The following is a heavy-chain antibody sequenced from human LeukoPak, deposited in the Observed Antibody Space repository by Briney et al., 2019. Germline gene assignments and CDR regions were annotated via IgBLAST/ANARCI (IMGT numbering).Heavy chain of an antibody. V-gene: IGHV3-30*01. CDR2: ISYDGSNK. Sequence: GGSLRLSCAASGFTFSSHAMHWVRQAPGKGLEWVAVISYDGSNKYYADSVKGRFTISRDNSKNTLYLQMNSLRAEDTAVYYCARGAPAAFDIWGQGTMVTVSS. J-gene: IGHJ3*02. CDR3: ARGAPAAFDI. CDR1: GFTFSSHA.